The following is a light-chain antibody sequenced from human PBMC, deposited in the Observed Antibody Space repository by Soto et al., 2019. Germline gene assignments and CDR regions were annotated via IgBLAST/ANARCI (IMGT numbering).Light chain of an antibody. CDR3: QQRSNWPPLT. J-gene: IGKJ4*01. CDR2: GAS. V-gene: IGKV3D-20*02. Sequence: EIVLTQSPGTLSLSPGERATXXXXXXQSVSNNYLAWYQQKPGQAPRLLIYGASNRATGIPDRFSGSGSGTDFTLTISRLEPEDSAIYYCQQRSNWPPLTFGGGTKVDI. CDR1: QSVSNNY.